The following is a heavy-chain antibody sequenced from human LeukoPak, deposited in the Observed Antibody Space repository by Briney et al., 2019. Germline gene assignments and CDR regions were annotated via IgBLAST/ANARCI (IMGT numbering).Heavy chain of an antibody. J-gene: IGHJ4*02. D-gene: IGHD2-2*03. CDR3: ARDLIGYCSSTSCYESFDY. CDR2: IHPNSGGT. CDR1: GYTFTGYY. Sequence: EAPVKVSCKASGYTFTGYYMHWVRQAPGQGLEWMGWIHPNSGGTNYAQKFQGRVTMTRDTSISTAYMELSRLRSDDTAVYYCARDLIGYCSSTSCYESFDYWGQGTLVTVSS. V-gene: IGHV1-2*02.